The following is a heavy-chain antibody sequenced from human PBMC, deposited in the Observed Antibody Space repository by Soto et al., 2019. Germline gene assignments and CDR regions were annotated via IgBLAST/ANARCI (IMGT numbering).Heavy chain of an antibody. CDR1: GLAFSNYA. Sequence: GGSLRLSCAASGLAFSNYAVTWVRQAPGKGLEWVSSISGCGGITYYADSVKGRFTISRDNSKSTVYVQMNSLRVEDTAVYHCAKVHASGWIGGFDSWGQGTLVTVSS. V-gene: IGHV3-23*01. J-gene: IGHJ4*02. CDR3: AKVHASGWIGGFDS. CDR2: ISGCGGIT. D-gene: IGHD6-19*01.